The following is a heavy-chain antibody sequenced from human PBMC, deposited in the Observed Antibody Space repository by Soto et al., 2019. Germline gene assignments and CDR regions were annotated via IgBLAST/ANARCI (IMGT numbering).Heavy chain of an antibody. CDR1: GGTFSSYT. V-gene: IGHV1-69*02. CDR2: IIPILGIA. CDR3: ASIPYSRSWYVHY. D-gene: IGHD6-13*01. J-gene: IGHJ4*02. Sequence: ASVKVSCKASGGTFSSYTISWVRQAPGQGLEWMGRIIPILGIANYAQKFQGRVTITADKSTSTAYMELSSLRSEDTAVYYCASIPYSRSWYVHYWGQGTLVTVSS.